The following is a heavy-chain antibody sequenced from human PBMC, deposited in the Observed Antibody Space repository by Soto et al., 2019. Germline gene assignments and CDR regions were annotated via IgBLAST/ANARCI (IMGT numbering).Heavy chain of an antibody. CDR3: AAGSGFSSGPDY. CDR2: IVVGSGNT. Sequence: GASVKVSCKASGFTFTSSAVQWVRQARGQRLEWIGWIVVGSGNTNYAQKFQERVTITRDMSTSTAYMELSSLRSEDTAMYYCAAGSGFSSGPDYWGQGTLVTVSS. D-gene: IGHD6-19*01. J-gene: IGHJ4*02. V-gene: IGHV1-58*01. CDR1: GFTFTSSA.